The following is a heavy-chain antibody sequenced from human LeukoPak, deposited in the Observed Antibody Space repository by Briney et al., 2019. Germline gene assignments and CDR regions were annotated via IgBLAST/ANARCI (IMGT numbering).Heavy chain of an antibody. J-gene: IGHJ4*02. Sequence: GGSLRLSCAASGFTISSYWMSWVRQAPGKGLEWVANIKQDGSEKYYVDSVKGRFTISRDNAKNSLYLQMNSLRAEDTAVYYCARVGDYYGSGSYYTPFDYWGQGTLVTVSS. CDR1: GFTISSYW. D-gene: IGHD3-10*01. CDR2: IKQDGSEK. V-gene: IGHV3-7*03. CDR3: ARVGDYYGSGSYYTPFDY.